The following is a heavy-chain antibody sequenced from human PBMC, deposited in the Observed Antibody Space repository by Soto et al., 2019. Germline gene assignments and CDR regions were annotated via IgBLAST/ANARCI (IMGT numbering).Heavy chain of an antibody. CDR2: LSGSGSTT. J-gene: IGHJ6*02. CDR3: ARDTARGYYGMDV. D-gene: IGHD2-21*02. Sequence: GGSLRLSCAASGFTFSSYAMAWVRQAPGKGLDWVSSLSGSGSTTYHADSVKGRFTISRDNSKDILFLQMVGLRAEDTAVYYCARDTARGYYGMDVWGQGTTVTVSS. CDR1: GFTFSSYA. V-gene: IGHV3-23*01.